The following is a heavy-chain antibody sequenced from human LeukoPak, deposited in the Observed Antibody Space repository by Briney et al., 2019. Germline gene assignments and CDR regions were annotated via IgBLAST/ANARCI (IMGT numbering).Heavy chain of an antibody. J-gene: IGHJ4*02. Sequence: ASVKVSCKPSGYTFTAYNIHWVRQAPGQGLEWMGWMNPNSGDTNYAQNFQGRVTTTRDTSISTAYMELSSLRSDDTAVYFCLRGGGRSYCDYWGQGTPVTVSS. CDR3: LRGGGRSYCDY. CDR1: GYTFTAYN. D-gene: IGHD2-15*01. V-gene: IGHV1-2*02. CDR2: MNPNSGDT.